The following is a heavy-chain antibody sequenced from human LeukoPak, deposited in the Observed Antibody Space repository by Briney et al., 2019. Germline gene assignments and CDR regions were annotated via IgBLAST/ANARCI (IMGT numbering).Heavy chain of an antibody. V-gene: IGHV3-23*01. CDR2: IGSGGTT. CDR3: ARDPYSNSYFDY. J-gene: IGHJ4*02. D-gene: IGHD4-11*01. CDR1: GFTFSNYA. Sequence: GGSLRLSCAASGFTFSNYAMSWVRQAPGKGLEWVSSIGSGGTTYYPDSVKGRFTISRDNSKNTLYLQMNSLRAEDTAVYYCARDPYSNSYFDYWGQGTLVTVSS.